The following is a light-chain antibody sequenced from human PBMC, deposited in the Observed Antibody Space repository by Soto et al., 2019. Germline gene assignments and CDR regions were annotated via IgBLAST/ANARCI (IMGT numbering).Light chain of an antibody. CDR2: DAS. V-gene: IGKV3-11*01. J-gene: IGKJ4*02. CDR1: PSVSTY. Sequence: EVVLPHSPDTLSLSPGDTDTLSCRARPSVSTYLAWFQQSPGQAPRLLIYDASIRATGIPARFSGSGSGTDCTLTIGCLGPEDFAMYYCQQRSFSFGGGTQVEIK. CDR3: QQRSFS.